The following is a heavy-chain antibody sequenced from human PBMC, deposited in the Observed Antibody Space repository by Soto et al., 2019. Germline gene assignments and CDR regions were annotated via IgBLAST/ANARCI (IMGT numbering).Heavy chain of an antibody. CDR2: IYYSGST. CDR1: GGSISSSSYY. D-gene: IGHD4-17*01. J-gene: IGHJ6*02. Sequence: PSETLSLTCTVSGGSISSSSYYWGWIRRPPGKGLEWIGSIYYSGSTYYNPSLKSRVTISVDTSKNQFSLKLSSVTAADTAVYYCARDYGEGEQIVYGMDVWGQGTTVTVSS. CDR3: ARDYGEGEQIVYGMDV. V-gene: IGHV4-39*02.